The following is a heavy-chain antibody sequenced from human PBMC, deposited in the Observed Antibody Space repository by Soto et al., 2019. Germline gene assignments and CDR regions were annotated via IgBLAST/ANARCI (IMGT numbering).Heavy chain of an antibody. CDR2: ISSSSTYI. CDR3: ARDQTWEAVAYYFDY. J-gene: IGHJ4*02. Sequence: LRLSCAASGFLFSNYNMNWVRQAPGKGLEWVSSISSSSTYIYYADSVKGRFTVSRDNAKNSLYLHMNSLRAEDTAVYFCARDQTWEAVAYYFDYWGQGALVTVSS. CDR1: GFLFSNYN. V-gene: IGHV3-21*01. D-gene: IGHD6-19*01.